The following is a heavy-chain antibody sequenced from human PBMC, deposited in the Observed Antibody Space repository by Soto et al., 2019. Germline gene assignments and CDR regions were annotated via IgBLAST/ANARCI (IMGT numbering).Heavy chain of an antibody. CDR1: GYRFTSSW. CDR2: VYPSDSDV. Sequence: GESLKISCQGSGYRFTSSWIGWVRQMPGKGLEWLGNVYPSDSDVRYGPSFEGRVTISADNSINTAYLHLLNLKASDTAIYYCSKGAFCPFYSWGQGTRVTVSS. CDR3: SKGAFCPFYS. D-gene: IGHD3-16*01. V-gene: IGHV5-51*01. J-gene: IGHJ4*02.